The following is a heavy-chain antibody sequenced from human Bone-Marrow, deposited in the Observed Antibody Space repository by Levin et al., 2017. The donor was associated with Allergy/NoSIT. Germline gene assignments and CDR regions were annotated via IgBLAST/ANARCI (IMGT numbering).Heavy chain of an antibody. Sequence: GGSLRLSCKGSGFSFISYWIGWVRQMPGKGLEWVGIIYPGDSDTKYSPSFQGQVTISDDKSISTAYLQWTSLKASDTAMFYCARQGENGNWNFDYWGQGTLVSVSS. CDR1: GFSFISYW. V-gene: IGHV5-51*01. J-gene: IGHJ4*02. CDR2: IYPGDSDT. D-gene: IGHD1-7*01. CDR3: ARQGENGNWNFDY.